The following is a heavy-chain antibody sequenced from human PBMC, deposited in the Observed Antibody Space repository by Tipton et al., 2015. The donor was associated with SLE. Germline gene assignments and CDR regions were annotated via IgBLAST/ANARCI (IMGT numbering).Heavy chain of an antibody. CDR2: ISGSGGST. CDR3: ARGVGWGGPGGFAFDN. D-gene: IGHD2-21*01. J-gene: IGHJ3*02. V-gene: IGHV3-23*01. Sequence: SLRLSCAASRFTFSNYAMSWVRQAPGKGLEWVSVISGSGGSTYYADSVKGRFTISRDNSKNTLYLQMNTLRAEDTAVYYCARGVGWGGPGGFAFDNWGQGTMITVSS. CDR1: RFTFSNYA.